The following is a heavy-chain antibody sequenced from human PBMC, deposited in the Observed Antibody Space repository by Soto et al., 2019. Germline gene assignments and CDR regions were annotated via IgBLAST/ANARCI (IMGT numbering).Heavy chain of an antibody. D-gene: IGHD3-16*01. Sequence: SGGSLRLSCAASGFTFRTYGMHWVRRAPGKGLEWVAIFWYDGSNKYYAESVKGRFTISRDNSKNTLYLQMNSLRAEDTAVYYCARDGTFGAKGGSLDIWGQGTMVTVSS. V-gene: IGHV3-33*01. CDR2: FWYDGSNK. CDR1: GFTFRTYG. J-gene: IGHJ3*02. CDR3: ARDGTFGAKGGSLDI.